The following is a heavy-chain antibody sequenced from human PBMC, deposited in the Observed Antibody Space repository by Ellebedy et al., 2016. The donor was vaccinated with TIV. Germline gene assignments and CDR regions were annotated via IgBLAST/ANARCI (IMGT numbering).Heavy chain of an antibody. CDR2: ISGSSSTI. CDR3: ARSPVYAADWFDP. CDR1: GFTFSSYA. V-gene: IGHV3-48*04. D-gene: IGHD2-8*01. Sequence: GGSLRLXXAASGFTFSSYAMSWVRQAPGKGLEWVSAISGSSSTIYYADSVKGRFTISRDNAKNSLYLQMNSLRAEDTAVYYCARSPVYAADWFDPWGQGTLVTVSS. J-gene: IGHJ5*02.